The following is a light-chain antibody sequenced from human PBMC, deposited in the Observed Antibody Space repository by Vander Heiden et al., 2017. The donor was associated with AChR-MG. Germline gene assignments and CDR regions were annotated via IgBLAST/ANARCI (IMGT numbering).Light chain of an antibody. J-gene: IGLJ3*02. Sequence: SYVLAQPPSVSVAPGTTARITCGGTNIGRKSVHWFQQKPGQAPVVVVYDDSDRPSGSPERVSGSNSGNTATLTISRVEAGDEADYYCQVWDRTNDHVVFGGGTKLTVL. CDR2: DDS. V-gene: IGLV3-21*03. CDR3: QVWDRTNDHVV. CDR1: NIGRKS.